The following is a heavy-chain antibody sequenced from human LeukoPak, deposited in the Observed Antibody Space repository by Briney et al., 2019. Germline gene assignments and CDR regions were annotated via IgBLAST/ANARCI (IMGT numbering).Heavy chain of an antibody. V-gene: IGHV3-49*04. CDR1: GFTFGDYA. CDR3: TRAPHPRCSSSGCYLDY. D-gene: IGHD2-2*01. CDR2: IQAKAYGGAT. J-gene: IGHJ4*02. Sequence: PGRSLRLSCSTSGFTFGDYAMSWVRQAPGKGLEWVGFIQAKAYGGATKYAASVNGRLSISRDDSQSIANLQMNDLKTEDTAVYYCTRAPHPRCSSSGCYLDYWGQGTLVTVSS.